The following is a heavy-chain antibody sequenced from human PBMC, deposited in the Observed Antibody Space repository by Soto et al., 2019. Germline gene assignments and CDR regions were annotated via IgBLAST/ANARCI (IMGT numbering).Heavy chain of an antibody. CDR1: GGSFDGYY. V-gene: IGHV4-34*01. Sequence: SETLSLTCARYGGSFDGYYWSWIRQSPGEGLEWIGEIHHSGSTKYNPSLRIRVSLSVDTSTKQFSLKMMAMTAADRGVYYCERGVDDWSGYLFWGQGTPVTGS. CDR2: IHHSGST. D-gene: IGHD3-3*01. J-gene: IGHJ4*02. CDR3: ERGVDDWSGYLF.